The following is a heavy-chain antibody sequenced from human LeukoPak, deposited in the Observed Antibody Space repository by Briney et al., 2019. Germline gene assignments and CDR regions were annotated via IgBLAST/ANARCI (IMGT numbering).Heavy chain of an antibody. CDR3: ARDRKWSYDAFDI. D-gene: IGHD1-26*01. Sequence: SETLSLTCTVSGGSISSYYWSWLRQPPGKGLEWIGYIYYSGSTNYNPSLKSRVTISVDTSKNQFSPKLSSVTAADTAVYYCARDRKWSYDAFDIWGQGTMVTVSS. V-gene: IGHV4-59*01. J-gene: IGHJ3*02. CDR1: GGSISSYY. CDR2: IYYSGST.